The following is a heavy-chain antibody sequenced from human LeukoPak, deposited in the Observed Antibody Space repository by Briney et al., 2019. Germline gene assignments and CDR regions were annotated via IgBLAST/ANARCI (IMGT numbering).Heavy chain of an antibody. CDR3: ARHDFEYYFDY. V-gene: IGHV4-59*08. J-gene: IGHJ4*02. CDR2: IYYSGST. D-gene: IGHD2-21*02. Sequence: SETLSHTCTVSGGSISSYYWSWIRQPPGKGLEWIGYIYYSGSTNYNPSLKSRVTISVDTSKNQFSLKLSSVTAADTAVYYCARHDFEYYFDYWGQGTLVTVSS. CDR1: GGSISSYY.